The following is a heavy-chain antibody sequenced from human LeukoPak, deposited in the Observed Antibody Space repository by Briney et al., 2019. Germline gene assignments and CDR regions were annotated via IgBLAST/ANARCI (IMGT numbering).Heavy chain of an antibody. CDR2: IRYDGSNK. CDR1: GFTFSNYG. V-gene: IGHV3-30*02. Sequence: GGSLRLSCSASGFTFSNYGIHWVRQAPGKGLEWVAFIRYDGSNKYYADSVKGRFTISRDNSKNTLYLQMNSLRAEDTAVYYCAKDAKRYCSGGSCYSDFDYWGQGTLVTVSS. J-gene: IGHJ4*02. D-gene: IGHD2-15*01. CDR3: AKDAKRYCSGGSCYSDFDY.